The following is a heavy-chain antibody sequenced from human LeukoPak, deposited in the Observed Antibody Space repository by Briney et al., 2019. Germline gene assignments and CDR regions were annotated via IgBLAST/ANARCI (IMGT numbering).Heavy chain of an antibody. V-gene: IGHV3-23*01. CDR1: GFTFSSYA. CDR3: ATLNLLPRIAAATFDS. Sequence: PGGSLRLSCAASGFTFSSYAMSWVRQAPGKGLEWVSAISGSGGSTYYADSVKGRFTISRDNAKNTLYLQMNSLRAEDTDVYYCATLNLLPRIAAATFDSWGQGTLVTVSS. CDR2: ISGSGGST. D-gene: IGHD6-25*01. J-gene: IGHJ4*02.